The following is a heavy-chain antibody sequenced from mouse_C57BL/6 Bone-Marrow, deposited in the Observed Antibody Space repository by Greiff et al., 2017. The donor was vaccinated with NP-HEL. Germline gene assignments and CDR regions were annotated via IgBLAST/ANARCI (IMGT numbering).Heavy chain of an antibody. Sequence: EVMLVESGGGLVQPGGSLSLSCAASGFTFTDYYMSWVRQPPGKALEWLGFIRNKANGYTTAYSASVKGRLTISRDNSQSILYLQMNALRAEDSATYYCASPATVVAPYAMDYWGQGTSVTVSS. J-gene: IGHJ4*01. CDR2: IRNKANGYTT. D-gene: IGHD1-1*01. CDR1: GFTFTDYY. CDR3: ASPATVVAPYAMDY. V-gene: IGHV7-3*01.